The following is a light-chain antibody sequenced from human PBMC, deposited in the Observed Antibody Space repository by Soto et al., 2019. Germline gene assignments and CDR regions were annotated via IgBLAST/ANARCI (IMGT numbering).Light chain of an antibody. V-gene: IGKV1-5*01. Sequence: DIQMTQSPSTLSASVGDRVTITCRASQSISSWLAWYQQKPGKAPKLLIYDASSLESGVPSRFSGSGSGTEFTLTISSLQPDDFGTYYCQQYNSYSLTFGGGTRWRSN. CDR1: QSISSW. CDR2: DAS. CDR3: QQYNSYSLT. J-gene: IGKJ4*01.